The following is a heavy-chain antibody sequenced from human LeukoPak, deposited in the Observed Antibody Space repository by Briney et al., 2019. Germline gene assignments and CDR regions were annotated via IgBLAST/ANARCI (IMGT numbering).Heavy chain of an antibody. V-gene: IGHV4-31*03. CDR1: GGSISSGGYY. Sequence: KASETLSLTCTVSGGSISSGGYYWSWIRQHPGKGLEWIGYIYYNGGTYCNPSLKSRVTISVDTSKNQFSLKLSSVTAADTAIYYCARDNRVDTSMGHYYYGMDVWGQGTTVTVSS. J-gene: IGHJ6*02. CDR3: ARDNRVDTSMGHYYYGMDV. CDR2: IYYNGGT. D-gene: IGHD5-18*01.